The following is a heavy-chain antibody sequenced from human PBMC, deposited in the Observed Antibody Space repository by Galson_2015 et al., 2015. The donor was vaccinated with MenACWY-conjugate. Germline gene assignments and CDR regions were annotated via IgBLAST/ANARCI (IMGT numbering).Heavy chain of an antibody. D-gene: IGHD2-2*01. CDR1: GYFFTSYG. CDR3: ARDRSTASSDV. J-gene: IGHJ6*02. Sequence: SVKVSCKASGYFFTSYGVSWLRQAPGQGLEWVGWISGQSGNTNYAQKFRCRVTMTTDTSTTTAYMELRSLRSDDTAVYYCARDRSTASSDVWGQGTTVPVSS. CDR2: ISGQSGNT. V-gene: IGHV1-18*04.